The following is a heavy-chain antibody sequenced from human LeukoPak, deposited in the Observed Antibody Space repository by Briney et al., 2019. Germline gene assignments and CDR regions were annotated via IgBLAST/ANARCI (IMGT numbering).Heavy chain of an antibody. Sequence: GASVKVSCKASGYIFTNYGISWVRQAPGQGLEWMGWMNPNSGNTGYAQKFQGRVTMTRNTSKSTAYIELSSLRSEDTAVYYCARGFVRTTVYMDVWGKGTTVTISS. D-gene: IGHD3-10*02. J-gene: IGHJ6*03. CDR3: ARGFVRTTVYMDV. V-gene: IGHV1-8*02. CDR2: MNPNSGNT. CDR1: GYIFTNYG.